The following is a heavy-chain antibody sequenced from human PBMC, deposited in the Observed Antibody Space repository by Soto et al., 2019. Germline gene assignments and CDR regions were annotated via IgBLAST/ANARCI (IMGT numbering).Heavy chain of an antibody. CDR1: GFTFSSYG. Sequence: GGSLRLSCAASGFTFSSYGMHWVRQAPGKGLEWVAVIWYDGSNKYYADSVKGRFTISRDNSKNTLYLQMNSLRAEDTAVYYCAREGAAARLYYMDVWGKGTTVTVSS. D-gene: IGHD6-13*01. J-gene: IGHJ6*03. CDR2: IWYDGSNK. V-gene: IGHV3-33*01. CDR3: AREGAAARLYYMDV.